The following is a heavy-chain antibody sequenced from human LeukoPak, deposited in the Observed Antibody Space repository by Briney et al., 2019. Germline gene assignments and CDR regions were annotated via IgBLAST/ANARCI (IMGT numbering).Heavy chain of an antibody. CDR1: GYTFTGYY. D-gene: IGHD3-10*01. CDR2: INPNSGGT. V-gene: IGHV1-2*02. J-gene: IGHJ5*02. CDR3: ASSFPESGNDLLWFGWEPWFDP. Sequence: ASVKVSCKASGYTFTGYYMHWVRQAPGQGLEWMGWINPNSGGTNYAQKFQGRVTMTRDTSISTAYMELSRLRSDDTAVYYCASSFPESGNDLLWFGWEPWFDPWGQGTLVTVSS.